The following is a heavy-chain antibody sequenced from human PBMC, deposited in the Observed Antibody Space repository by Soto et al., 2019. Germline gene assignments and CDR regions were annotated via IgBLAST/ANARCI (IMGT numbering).Heavy chain of an antibody. CDR2: VYFSGNT. Sequence: PXETLSLTCTVSGGSLSSYYWTWIRQSPGKGLEWIGYVYFSGNTNYNPSLKSRVTISIDTSKNQLSLRLASVTAADTAFYFCGSVRPSGYVLSWGQGTLVTVSS. D-gene: IGHD6-25*01. V-gene: IGHV4-59*01. CDR3: GSVRPSGYVLS. J-gene: IGHJ5*02. CDR1: GGSLSSYY.